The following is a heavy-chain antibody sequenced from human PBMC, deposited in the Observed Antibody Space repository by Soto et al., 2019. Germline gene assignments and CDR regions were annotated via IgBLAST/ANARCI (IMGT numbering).Heavy chain of an antibody. J-gene: IGHJ3*02. CDR3: ARDWYNGSGNDAFDI. CDR1: GGSISSYY. CDR2: IYTSGST. V-gene: IGHV4-4*08. Sequence: PSETLSLTCTVSGGSISSYYWSWIRQPPGKGLEWIGYIYTSGSTNYNPSLKSRVTMSVDTSKNQFSLKLSSVTAADTAVYYCARDWYNGSGNDAFDIWGQGTMVTVSS. D-gene: IGHD3-10*01.